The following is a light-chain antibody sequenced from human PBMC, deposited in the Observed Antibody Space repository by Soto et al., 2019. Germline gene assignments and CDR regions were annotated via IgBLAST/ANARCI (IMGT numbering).Light chain of an antibody. CDR3: QQYNNWHFT. Sequence: EIVMTQSPATLSVSPGERATLSCRASQSVGNNLAWYRQKPGQAPRLLIYGASTRATGIPARISGSGSGKEFTLTISSLQSEDFAVYYCQQYNNWHFTFGPGTKVDIK. V-gene: IGKV3-15*01. CDR1: QSVGNN. J-gene: IGKJ3*01. CDR2: GAS.